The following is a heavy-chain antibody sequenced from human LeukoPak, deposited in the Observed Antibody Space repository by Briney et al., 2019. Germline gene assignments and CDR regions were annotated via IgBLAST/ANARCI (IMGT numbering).Heavy chain of an antibody. J-gene: IGHJ4*02. Sequence: SETLSLTCTVSGGSISSSSYYWGWIRQPPGKGLEWIGSIYYSGSTYYNPSLKSRVTISVDTSKNQFSLKLSSVTAADTAVYYCARVDNWNFVSYWGQGTLVTVSS. CDR3: ARVDNWNFVSY. D-gene: IGHD1-7*01. CDR1: GGSISSSSYY. V-gene: IGHV4-39*01. CDR2: IYYSGST.